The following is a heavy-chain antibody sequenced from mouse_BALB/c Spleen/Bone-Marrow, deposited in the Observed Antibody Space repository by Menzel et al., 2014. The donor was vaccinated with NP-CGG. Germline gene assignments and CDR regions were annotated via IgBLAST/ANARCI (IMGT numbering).Heavy chain of an antibody. J-gene: IGHJ3*01. CDR1: GYSFTSYW. D-gene: IGHD1-1*01. V-gene: IGHV1S127*01. CDR3: ASYGSTPAWFAY. Sequence: QVQLQQPGPQLVRPGASVKISCKASGYSFTSYWMHWVKQRPGQGLEWIGMIDPSDSETRLNQMFKDKATLTVDKSSSTAYMRLSSPTSEDSAVYYCASYGSTPAWFAYWGQGTLVTVSA. CDR2: IDPSDSET.